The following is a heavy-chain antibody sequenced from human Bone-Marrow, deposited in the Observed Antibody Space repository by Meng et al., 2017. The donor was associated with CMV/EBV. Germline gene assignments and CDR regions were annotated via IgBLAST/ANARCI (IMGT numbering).Heavy chain of an antibody. CDR2: IYHSGST. J-gene: IGHJ4*02. CDR3: ARWGGFLEWLLFDY. Sequence: GSLRLSCTVSGYSISSGYYWGWIRQPPGKGLEWIGSIYHSGSTYYNPSLKSRVTISVDTSKNQFSLKLSSVTAADTAVYYCARWGGFLEWLLFDYWGQGTLVTVSS. D-gene: IGHD3-3*01. CDR1: GYSISSGYY. V-gene: IGHV4-38-2*02.